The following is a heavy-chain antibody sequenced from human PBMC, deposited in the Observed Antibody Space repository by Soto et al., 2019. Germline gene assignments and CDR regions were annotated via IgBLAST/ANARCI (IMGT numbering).Heavy chain of an antibody. CDR2: IGFAGDT. V-gene: IGHV3-13*01. CDR1: GFIFSNFD. Sequence: GGSLRLSCGASGFIFSNFDMHWVRQTTEKGLEWVSGIGFAGDTNYSGSVKGRCTISRENAKNSLFLQMNSLRVGDTAVYYCVRGLPGGFDPWGQGNLVTVSS. D-gene: IGHD3-10*01. CDR3: VRGLPGGFDP. J-gene: IGHJ5*02.